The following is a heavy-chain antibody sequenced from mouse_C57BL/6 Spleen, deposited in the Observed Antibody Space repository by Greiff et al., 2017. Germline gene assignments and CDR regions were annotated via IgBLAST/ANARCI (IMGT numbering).Heavy chain of an antibody. CDR2: IDPSDSYT. CDR3: ARKGGAYGSRDFDY. CDR1: GYTFTSYW. J-gene: IGHJ2*01. V-gene: IGHV1-69*01. Sequence: QVQLQQSGAELVMPGASVKLSCKASGYTFTSYWMHWVKQRPGQGLEWIGEIDPSDSYTNYNQKFKGKSTLTVDKSSSTAYMQLNSLTSEDSAVYYCARKGGAYGSRDFDYWGQGTTLTVSS. D-gene: IGHD1-1*01.